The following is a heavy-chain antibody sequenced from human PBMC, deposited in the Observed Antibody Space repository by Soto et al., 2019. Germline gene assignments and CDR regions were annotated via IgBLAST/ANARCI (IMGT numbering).Heavy chain of an antibody. V-gene: IGHV3-30*18. CDR3: AKVLRTIAMSTEAFDI. J-gene: IGHJ3*02. D-gene: IGHD2-21*01. CDR1: GFTFSSYG. CDR2: ISYDGSNK. Sequence: PGGSLRLSCAASGFTFSSYGIHWVRQAPGKGLEWVAVISYDGSNKYYADSVKGRFTISRDNSKNTLYLQMNSLRAEDTAVYYCAKVLRTIAMSTEAFDIWGQGTMVTVSS.